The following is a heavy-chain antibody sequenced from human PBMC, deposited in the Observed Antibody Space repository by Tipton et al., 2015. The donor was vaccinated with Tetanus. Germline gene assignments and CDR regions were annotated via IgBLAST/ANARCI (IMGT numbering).Heavy chain of an antibody. J-gene: IGHJ5*01. CDR1: GFPFRIYG. Sequence: SLRLSCTTSGFPFRIYGFHWVRQAPGKGLEWVAVIWYDGSVKSYGDSVKGRFTISRDNDKNTLFLQMNSLRADDTAVYFCARDFRPIFGVAHPFDSWGQGTLVTVSS. CDR2: IWYDGSVK. CDR3: ARDFRPIFGVAHPFDS. V-gene: IGHV3-33*01. D-gene: IGHD3-3*01.